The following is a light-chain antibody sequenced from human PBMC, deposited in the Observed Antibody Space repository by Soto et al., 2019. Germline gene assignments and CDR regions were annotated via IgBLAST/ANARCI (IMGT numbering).Light chain of an antibody. V-gene: IGKV1-33*01. Sequence: DIQMTQSPSSLSASVGDRVTITCQASQDISNYLKWYQQKPGKAPKLLIYDASNLETGVTSKFSGSESGTDFTFTISSLQPEDIATYYCQQYDNLLYAFGEGTKLEIK. J-gene: IGKJ2*01. CDR1: QDISNY. CDR3: QQYDNLLYA. CDR2: DAS.